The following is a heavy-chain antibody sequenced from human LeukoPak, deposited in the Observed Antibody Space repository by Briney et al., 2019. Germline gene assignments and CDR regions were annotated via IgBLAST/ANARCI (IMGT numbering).Heavy chain of an antibody. Sequence: SVKVSCKASGGTFSSYAISWVRQAPGQGLEWMGGIIPILGIANYAQKFQGRVTITADKSTSTAYMELSSLRSEDTAVYYCARARGRIQQFYYFDYWGQGTLVTVSS. J-gene: IGHJ4*02. V-gene: IGHV1-69*10. CDR3: ARARGRIQQFYYFDY. CDR2: IIPILGIA. D-gene: IGHD5-18*01. CDR1: GGTFSSYA.